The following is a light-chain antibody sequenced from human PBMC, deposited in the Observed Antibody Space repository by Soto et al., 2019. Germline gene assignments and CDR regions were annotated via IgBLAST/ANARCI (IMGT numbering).Light chain of an antibody. J-gene: IGLJ2*01. CDR1: SSDVGGYNF. V-gene: IGLV2-8*01. CDR2: DVT. Sequence: QSALTKPPSASGSPGQSVTISCTGASSDVGGYNFVSWYQQHPGKAPKLMIYDVTKRPSGVPDRFSGSKSGNTASLTVSGLQADDEADYCSSYAGSSVPVAFGGGTKVTVL. CDR3: SSYAGSSVPVA.